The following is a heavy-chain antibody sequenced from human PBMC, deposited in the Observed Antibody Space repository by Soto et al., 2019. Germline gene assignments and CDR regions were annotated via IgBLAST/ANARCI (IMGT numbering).Heavy chain of an antibody. V-gene: IGHV4-59*08. J-gene: IGHJ6*04. CDR3: ARKNSLGYCSSTSCPMGFDP. CDR2: IYYSGST. CDR1: GGSISSYY. D-gene: IGHD2-2*01. Sequence: SETLSLTCTVCGGSISSYYWSWIRQPPGKGLEWIGYIYYSGSTNYNPSLKSRVTISVDTSKNQFSLKLSSVTAADTAVYYCARKNSLGYCSSTSCPMGFDPWGKGTTVTVSS.